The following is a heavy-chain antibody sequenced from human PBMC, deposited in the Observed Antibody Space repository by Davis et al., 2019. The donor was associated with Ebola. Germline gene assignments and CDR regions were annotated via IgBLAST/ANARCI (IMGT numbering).Heavy chain of an antibody. CDR1: GFTFSSYA. CDR3: TTAFEY. V-gene: IGHV3-23*01. CDR2: ISGSGGST. J-gene: IGHJ4*02. Sequence: GESLKISCAASGFTFSSYAMSWVRQAPGKGLEWVSAISGSGGSTYYADSVKGRFTISRDNAMNMVYLQMNSLRAEDTAVYYCTTAFEYWGQGTLVTVPS. D-gene: IGHD2/OR15-2a*01.